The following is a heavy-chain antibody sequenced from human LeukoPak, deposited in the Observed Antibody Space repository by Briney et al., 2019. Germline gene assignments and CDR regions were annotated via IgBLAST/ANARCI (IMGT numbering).Heavy chain of an antibody. CDR2: INHSGST. J-gene: IGHJ4*02. CDR1: GGSFSGYY. CDR3: ARQEGY. Sequence: SETLSLTCAVYGGSFSGYYWSWIRQPPGKGLEWIGEINHSGSTYYNPSLKSRVTISVDTSKNQFSLKLSSVTAADTAVYYCARQEGYWGQGTLVTVSS. V-gene: IGHV4-34*01.